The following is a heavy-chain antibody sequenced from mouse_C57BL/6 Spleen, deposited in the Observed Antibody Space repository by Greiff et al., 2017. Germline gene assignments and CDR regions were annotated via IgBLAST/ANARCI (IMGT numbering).Heavy chain of an antibody. V-gene: IGHV1-64*01. CDR1: GYTFTSYW. D-gene: IGHD1-1*01. CDR3: APITTVVPFDY. Sequence: VQLQQPGAELVKPGASVKLSCKASGYTFTSYWMHWVKQRPGQGLEWIGMIHPNSGSTNYNEKFKSKATLTVDKSSSTAYMQLSSLTAEDSAVYYCAPITTVVPFDYWGQGTTRTVSS. J-gene: IGHJ2*01. CDR2: IHPNSGST.